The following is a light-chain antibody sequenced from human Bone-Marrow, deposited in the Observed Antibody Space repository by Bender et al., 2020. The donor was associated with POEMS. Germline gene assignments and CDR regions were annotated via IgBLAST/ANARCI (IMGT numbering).Light chain of an antibody. CDR3: QSWGSNTAV. Sequence: SYELTQPPSVSVSPEQTATITCSGEKLGEEYACWYQQKPGQSPVVVIYQDTKRPSGIPERFSGSTSGNTASLTISGTQTMDEADYYCQSWGSNTAVFGGGTKLTVL. CDR2: QDT. CDR1: KLGEEY. V-gene: IGLV3-1*01. J-gene: IGLJ2*01.